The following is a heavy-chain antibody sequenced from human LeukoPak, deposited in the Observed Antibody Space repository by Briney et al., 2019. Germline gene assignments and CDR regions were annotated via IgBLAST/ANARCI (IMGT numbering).Heavy chain of an antibody. D-gene: IGHD1-26*01. V-gene: IGHV4-30-2*01. Sequence: SSETLSLTCTVSGYAIISGGISWTWIRQPPGKGLEWIVCIYDRGLAHYNPSLKSQSTISVDRPKNQFFLNVTSLSDSDTAVYHCARGSASCYEYSAIDYWGQGILVTVSS. CDR1: GYAIISGGIS. CDR2: IYDRGLA. J-gene: IGHJ4*02. CDR3: ARGSASCYEYSAIDY.